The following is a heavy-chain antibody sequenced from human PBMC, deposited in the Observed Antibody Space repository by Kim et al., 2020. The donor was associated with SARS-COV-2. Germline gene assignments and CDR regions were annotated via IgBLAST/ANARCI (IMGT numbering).Heavy chain of an antibody. CDR2: INYRGTT. Sequence: SETLSLTCTVSSGAISSYYWNWIRQPPGKGLEWIGYINYRGTTNDNPSLKSRVTMSLDTSKKQFSLNLNSVTAADTAMYFCARGGDGDYHTGTYYFDFSGKGRLVTVST. D-gene: IGHD2-21*02. V-gene: IGHV4-59*01. CDR1: SGAISSYY. CDR3: ARGGDGDYHTGTYYFDF. J-gene: IGHJ4*02.